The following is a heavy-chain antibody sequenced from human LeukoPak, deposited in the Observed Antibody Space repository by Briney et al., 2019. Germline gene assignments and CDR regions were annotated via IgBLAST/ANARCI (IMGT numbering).Heavy chain of an antibody. CDR1: GFSFSTYA. CDR2: ISTTSSYI. CDR3: ARGGIITSYSFEI. Sequence: GGSLRLSCAASGFSFSTYAISWVRQAPGKGLEWVSCISTTSSYIFYADSVRGRFTISRDNAKNSVYLQMDSLRAEDTAVYYCARGGIITSYSFEIWGQGTMVTASS. J-gene: IGHJ3*02. D-gene: IGHD1-26*01. V-gene: IGHV3-21*01.